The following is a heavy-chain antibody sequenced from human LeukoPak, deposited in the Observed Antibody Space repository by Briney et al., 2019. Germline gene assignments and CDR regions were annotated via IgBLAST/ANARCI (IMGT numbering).Heavy chain of an antibody. D-gene: IGHD3-22*01. J-gene: IGHJ4*02. CDR1: GLTFDDYG. V-gene: IGHV3-20*04. CDR3: ARVYYYDSSGYYYSGGVFDY. Sequence: GGSLRLSCAASGLTFDDYGMSWVRQAPGKGLEWVSGINWNGGSTVYADSVKGRFTISRDNAKNSLYLQMNSLRAEDTALYYCARVYYYDSSGYYYSGGVFDYWGQGTLVTVSS. CDR2: INWNGGST.